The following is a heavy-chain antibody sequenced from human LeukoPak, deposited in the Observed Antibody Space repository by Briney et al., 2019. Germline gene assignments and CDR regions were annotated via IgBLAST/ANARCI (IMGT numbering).Heavy chain of an antibody. Sequence: AGSLRLSSPAYGFTFSSYAMSCVRQPPGKGLEWVSAISGSGGSTYHADSVKGRFTISRDNSKNTLYLQMNSLRAEDTAVYYCAKDRQRYCSSTSCYNPDYGIWYFDYWGQGTLVTVSS. J-gene: IGHJ4*02. CDR2: ISGSGGST. CDR3: AKDRQRYCSSTSCYNPDYGIWYFDY. D-gene: IGHD2-2*02. V-gene: IGHV3-23*01. CDR1: GFTFSSYA.